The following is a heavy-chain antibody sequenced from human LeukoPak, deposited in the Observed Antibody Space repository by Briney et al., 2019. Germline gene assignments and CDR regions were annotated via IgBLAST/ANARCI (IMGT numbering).Heavy chain of an antibody. J-gene: IGHJ6*02. V-gene: IGHV3-7*05. CDR3: ARSAPLTSYNTNWFRYGMDV. CDR1: GFSFKTFW. CDR2: IKHDESER. D-gene: IGHD3-3*01. Sequence: GGSLRLSCAASGFSFKTFWMSWVRQAPGKGLEWVANIKHDESERYYVDSVKGRFTISRDNAKNSLYLQMNSLRVEDTAAYYCARSAPLTSYNTNWFRYGMDVWGQGTTVTVSS.